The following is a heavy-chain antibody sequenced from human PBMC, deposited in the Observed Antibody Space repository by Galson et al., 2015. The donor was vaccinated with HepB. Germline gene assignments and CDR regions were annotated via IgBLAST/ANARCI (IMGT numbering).Heavy chain of an antibody. D-gene: IGHD3-22*01. CDR2: IIPILGIA. J-gene: IGHJ6*03. Sequence: SVKVSCKASGGTFSSYAISWVRQAPGQGLEWMGGIIPILGIANYAQKFQGRVAITADKSTSTAYMELSSLRSEDTAVYYCARAYDSSGYYAYYYYYYMDVWGKGTTVTVSS. CDR3: ARAYDSSGYYAYYYYYYMDV. CDR1: GGTFSSYA. V-gene: IGHV1-69*10.